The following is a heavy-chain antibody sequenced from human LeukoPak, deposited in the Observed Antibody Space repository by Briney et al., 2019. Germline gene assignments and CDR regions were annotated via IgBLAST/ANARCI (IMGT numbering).Heavy chain of an antibody. J-gene: IGHJ5*02. CDR2: INHSGST. CDR3: ARGGAYYYGSGSYYPNWFDP. D-gene: IGHD3-10*01. CDR1: GGSFSGYY. Sequence: SETLSLTCAVYGGSFSGYYWSWIRQPPGKGLEWIGGINHSGSTNYNPSLKSRVTISVDTSKNQFSLKLSSVTAADTAVYYCARGGAYYYGSGSYYPNWFDPWGQGTLVTVSS. V-gene: IGHV4-34*01.